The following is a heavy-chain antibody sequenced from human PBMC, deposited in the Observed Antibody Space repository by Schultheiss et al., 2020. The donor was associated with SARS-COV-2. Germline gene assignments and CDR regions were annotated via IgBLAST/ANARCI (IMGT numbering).Heavy chain of an antibody. CDR1: GYSISSGYY. CDR3: ARVRVVQLWSDLDYFDY. V-gene: IGHV4-38-2*01. D-gene: IGHD5-18*01. Sequence: SETLSLTCAVSGYSISSGYYWGWIRQPPGKGLEWIGEINHSGSTNYNPSLKSRVTISVDTSKNQFSLKLSSVTAADTAVYYCARVRVVQLWSDLDYFDYWGQGTLVTVSS. CDR2: INHSGST. J-gene: IGHJ4*02.